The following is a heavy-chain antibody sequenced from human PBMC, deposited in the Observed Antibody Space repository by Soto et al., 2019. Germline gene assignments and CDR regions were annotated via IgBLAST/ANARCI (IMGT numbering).Heavy chain of an antibody. CDR3: AKGSGFGAEGIDY. CDR1: GFTFSSYG. Sequence: QVQLVESGGGVVQPGRSLRLSCAASGFTFSSYGMHWVRQAPGKGLEWVAVISYDGSNKYYADSVKGRFTISRDNSKNTLYLQMNSLRAEDTAVYYCAKGSGFGAEGIDYWGQGTLVTVSS. D-gene: IGHD3-10*01. J-gene: IGHJ4*02. V-gene: IGHV3-30*18. CDR2: ISYDGSNK.